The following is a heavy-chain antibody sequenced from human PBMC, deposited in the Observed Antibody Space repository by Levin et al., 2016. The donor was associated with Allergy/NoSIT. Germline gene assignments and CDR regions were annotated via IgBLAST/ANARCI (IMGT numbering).Heavy chain of an antibody. Sequence: GGSLRLSCAASGFTFSSYAMHWVRQAPGKGLEWVAVISYDGSNKYYADSVKGRFTISRDNSKNTLYLQMNSLRAEDTAVYYCAREAAGYYGMDVWGQGTTVTVSS. V-gene: IGHV3-30*04. CDR3: AREAAGYYGMDV. D-gene: IGHD6-25*01. J-gene: IGHJ6*02. CDR1: GFTFSSYA. CDR2: ISYDGSNK.